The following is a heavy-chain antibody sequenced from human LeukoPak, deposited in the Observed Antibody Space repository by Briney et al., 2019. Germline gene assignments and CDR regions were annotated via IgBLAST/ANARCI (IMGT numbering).Heavy chain of an antibody. CDR3: ARGDITIFGVVTPVYYYMDV. V-gene: IGHV3-30*01. CDR2: ISYDGSNK. CDR1: GFTFSSYA. J-gene: IGHJ6*03. D-gene: IGHD3-3*01. Sequence: GGSLRLSCAASGFTFSSYAMHWVRQAPGKGLEWVAVISYDGSNKYYADSVKGRFTISRDNSKNTLYLQMNSLRAEDTAVYYCARGDITIFGVVTPVYYYMDVWGKGTTVTVSS.